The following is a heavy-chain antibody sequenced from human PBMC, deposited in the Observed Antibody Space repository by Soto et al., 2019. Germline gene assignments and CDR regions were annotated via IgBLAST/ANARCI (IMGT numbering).Heavy chain of an antibody. CDR1: GFTFSSYG. CDR3: AKEPVYSSGCWFDP. CDR2: ISYDGSNK. D-gene: IGHD6-19*01. J-gene: IGHJ5*02. Sequence: QVQLVESGGGVVQPGRSLRLSCAASGFTFSSYGMHWVRQAPGKGLEWVAVISYDGSNKYYADSVKGRFTISRDNSKNTLYLQMNSLRAEDTAVYYCAKEPVYSSGCWFDPWGQGTLVTVSS. V-gene: IGHV3-30*18.